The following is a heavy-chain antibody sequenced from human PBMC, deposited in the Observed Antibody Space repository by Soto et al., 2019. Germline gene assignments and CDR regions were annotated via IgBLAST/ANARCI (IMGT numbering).Heavy chain of an antibody. J-gene: IGHJ6*02. Sequence: GEALKISCKGCGYSVTTYWIGSVRQMPGKGLEWMGIIYPGDSDTRYSPSFQGQVTISADKSITTAYLQWSSLKASDTAMYYCARQSCSGGSCYYYYGMDVWGQGTTVTVSS. CDR2: IYPGDSDT. D-gene: IGHD2-15*01. V-gene: IGHV5-51*01. CDR3: ARQSCSGGSCYYYYGMDV. CDR1: GYSVTTYW.